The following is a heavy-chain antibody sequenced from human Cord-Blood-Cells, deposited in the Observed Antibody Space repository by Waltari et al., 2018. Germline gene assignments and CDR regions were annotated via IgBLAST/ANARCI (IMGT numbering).Heavy chain of an antibody. CDR2: QSTWGSYI. J-gene: IGHJ4*02. Sequence: VSTQSTWGSYIYYADSVKGRFTISRDNAKNSLYLQMNSLRAEDTAVYYCARDSAYCGGDCYSPLDYWGQGTLVTVSS. D-gene: IGHD2-21*01. V-gene: IGHV3-21*01. CDR3: ARDSAYCGGDCYSPLDY.